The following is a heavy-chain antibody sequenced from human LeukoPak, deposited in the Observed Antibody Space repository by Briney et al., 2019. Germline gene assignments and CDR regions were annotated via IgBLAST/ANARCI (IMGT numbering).Heavy chain of an antibody. CDR3: ARDCSGADCYSGNAFDI. J-gene: IGHJ3*02. V-gene: IGHV1-2*02. CDR2: INPSDGDT. Sequence: GASVKVSCKTSGYTFTDYYMQWVRQAPGQGLEWMGWINPSDGDTKSARKFQGRVTMTRDTSISTAYLELRRLTSDDTAIYYCARDCSGADCYSGNAFDIWGQGTMVTVSS. D-gene: IGHD2-15*01. CDR1: GYTFTDYY.